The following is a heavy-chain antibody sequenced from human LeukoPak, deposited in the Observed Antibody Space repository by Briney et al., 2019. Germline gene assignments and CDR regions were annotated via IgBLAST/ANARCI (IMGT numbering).Heavy chain of an antibody. Sequence: SETLSLTCTVSGASISGHYLTWLRQPPGKGLEWIGRIYTSGSTNYNPSLKSRVTMSVDTSKNQFSLKLSSVTAADTAVYYCARATAALNWFDPWGQGTLVTVSS. J-gene: IGHJ5*02. D-gene: IGHD2-2*01. CDR3: ARATAALNWFDP. V-gene: IGHV4-4*07. CDR2: IYTSGST. CDR1: GASISGHY.